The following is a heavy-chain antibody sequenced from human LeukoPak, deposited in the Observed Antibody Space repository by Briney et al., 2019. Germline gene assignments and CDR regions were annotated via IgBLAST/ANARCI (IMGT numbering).Heavy chain of an antibody. CDR3: ARGYQPVAGTRPVSYYYYMDV. CDR1: GASISSYY. V-gene: IGHV4-59*01. CDR2: IYYSGSGST. D-gene: IGHD6-19*01. Sequence: PSETLSLTCTVSGASISSYYWSWIRQSPGKGLEWIAYIYYSGSGSTDYNPSLKSRVTISVDTSKNQFSLKLSSVTAADTAVYYCARGYQPVAGTRPVSYYYYMDVWGKGTTVTVSS. J-gene: IGHJ6*03.